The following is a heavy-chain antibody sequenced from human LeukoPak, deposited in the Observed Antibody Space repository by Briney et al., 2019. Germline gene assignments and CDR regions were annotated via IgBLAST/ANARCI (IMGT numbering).Heavy chain of an antibody. Sequence: GRSLRLSCAASGFTFSSYGMHWVRQAPGKGLEWVAVIWYDGSNKYYADSVKGRFTISRDNSKNTLYLQMSSLRAEDTAVYYCARDQDGYYYFDYWGQGTLVTVSS. D-gene: IGHD4-17*01. CDR3: ARDQDGYYYFDY. CDR1: GFTFSSYG. CDR2: IWYDGSNK. V-gene: IGHV3-33*01. J-gene: IGHJ4*02.